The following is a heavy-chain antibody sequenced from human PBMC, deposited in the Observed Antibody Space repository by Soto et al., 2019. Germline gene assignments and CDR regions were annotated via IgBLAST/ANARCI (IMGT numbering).Heavy chain of an antibody. V-gene: IGHV1-3*01. CDR1: AYSFPSYV. CDR3: ERNYDSSGYYPFDY. Sequence: PVNRYCKTAAYSFPSYVITWLRNTTGQRLEWMGWINAGNGNTKYSQKFQGRVTITRDTSASTAYMELSSLRSEDTAVYYCERNYDSSGYYPFDYWGQGTLDTVSS. CDR2: INAGNGNT. D-gene: IGHD3-22*01. J-gene: IGHJ4*02.